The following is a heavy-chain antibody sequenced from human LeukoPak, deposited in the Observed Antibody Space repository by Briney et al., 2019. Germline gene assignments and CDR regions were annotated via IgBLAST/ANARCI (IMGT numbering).Heavy chain of an antibody. CDR3: TRDRAYKTFDY. CDR2: ISYDGSNK. J-gene: IGHJ4*02. Sequence: SLRLSCAASGFTFSSYGMHWVRQAPGKGLEWVAVISYDGSNKYYADSVKGRFTISRDNSKNTLYLQMISLRVEDTAVYYCTRDRAYKTFDYWGQGTLVTVSS. D-gene: IGHD3-16*01. V-gene: IGHV3-30*03. CDR1: GFTFSSYG.